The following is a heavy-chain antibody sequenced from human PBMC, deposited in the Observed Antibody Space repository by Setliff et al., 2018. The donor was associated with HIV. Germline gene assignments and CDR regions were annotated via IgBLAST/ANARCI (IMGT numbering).Heavy chain of an antibody. CDR2: IYHSGNT. V-gene: IGHV4-38-2*02. CDR3: ARGEACGGGCHYAFEL. CDR1: GDSISSDFY. D-gene: IGHD2-21*02. J-gene: IGHJ3*01. Sequence: SETLSLTCTVSGDSISSDFYWGWIRQPPGKGLEWIASIYHSGNTYYMPSLQSRVTISVDMSKNQFSLKLNSVAAADTAVYYCARGEACGGGCHYAFELWGRGTMVTVS.